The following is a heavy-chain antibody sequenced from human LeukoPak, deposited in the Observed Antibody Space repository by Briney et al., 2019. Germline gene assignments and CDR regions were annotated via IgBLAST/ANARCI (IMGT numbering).Heavy chain of an antibody. CDR3: ARDDSSSWEDAFDV. CDR2: IIPILGIA. Sequence: ASVKVSCKASGGTFSSYTISWVRQASGQGLEWMGRIIPILGIANYAQKFQGRVTITADKSTSTAYMELSSLRSEDTAVYYCARDDSSSWEDAFDVWGQGTMVTVSS. J-gene: IGHJ3*01. D-gene: IGHD6-13*01. CDR1: GGTFSSYT. V-gene: IGHV1-69*04.